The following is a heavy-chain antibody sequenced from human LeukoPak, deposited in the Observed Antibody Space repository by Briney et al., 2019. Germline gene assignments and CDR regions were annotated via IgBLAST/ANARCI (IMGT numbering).Heavy chain of an antibody. CDR2: IYYGGNT. CDR1: DDSISGYY. V-gene: IGHV4-39*01. D-gene: IGHD6-13*01. CDR3: VPSSSWHRFDY. J-gene: IGHJ4*02. Sequence: SETLSLTCTVSDDSISGYYWGWIRQPPGKGLEWSGSIYYGGNTYYSPSLKSRVTISVDTSKNQFSLNLSSVTAADTAMYYCVPSSSWHRFDYWGKGTLVPVSS.